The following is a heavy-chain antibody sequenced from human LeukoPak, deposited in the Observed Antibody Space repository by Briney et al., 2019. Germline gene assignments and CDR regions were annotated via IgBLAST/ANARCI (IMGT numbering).Heavy chain of an antibody. CDR3: AKVGRAGRDIVATIRGAVAGHLGY. V-gene: IGHV3-23*01. CDR1: GFTFSSYA. CDR2: ISGSGGST. J-gene: IGHJ4*02. Sequence: GGSLRLSCAASGFTFSSYAMSWVRQAPGKGLEWVSAISGSGGSTYYADSVKGRFTISRDNSKNTLYLQMNSLRAEDTAVYYCAKVGRAGRDIVATIRGAVAGHLGYWGQGTLVTVSS. D-gene: IGHD5-12*01.